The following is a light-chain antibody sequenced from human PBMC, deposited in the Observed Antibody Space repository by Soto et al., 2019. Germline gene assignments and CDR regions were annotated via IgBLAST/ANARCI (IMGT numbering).Light chain of an antibody. CDR2: DAS. Sequence: WSQSPGTLYLYPGERATLSCRASQTVRNNYLAWYQQKPGQAPRLLIYDASNGATGIPDRFSGGGSGTDFTLTISRLEPEDFAVYYCQQFSSYPLTFGGGTKVDIK. CDR3: QQFSSYPLT. CDR1: QTVRNNY. V-gene: IGKV3-20*01. J-gene: IGKJ4*01.